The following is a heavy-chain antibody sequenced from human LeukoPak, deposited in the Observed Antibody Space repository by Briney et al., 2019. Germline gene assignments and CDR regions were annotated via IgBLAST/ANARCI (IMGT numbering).Heavy chain of an antibody. Sequence: SETLSLTCTVSGGSISSYHWSWIRQPPGKGLEWIWYIYYSGSTNYNPSLKSRVTISVDTSKNQFSLKLSSVTAADTAVYYCARGVEYYGSGHNWFDPWGQGTLVTVSS. D-gene: IGHD3-10*01. CDR2: IYYSGST. CDR3: ARGVEYYGSGHNWFDP. J-gene: IGHJ5*02. V-gene: IGHV4-59*01. CDR1: GGSISSYH.